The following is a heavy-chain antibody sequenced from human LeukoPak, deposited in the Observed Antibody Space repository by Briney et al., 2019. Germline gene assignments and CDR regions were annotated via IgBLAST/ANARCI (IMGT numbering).Heavy chain of an antibody. V-gene: IGHV3-33*06. Sequence: PGRSLRLSCAASGCTFSSYGMHWVRQAPGKGLEWVAVIWYDGSNKYYADSVKGRFTISRDNSKNTLYLQMNSLRAEDTAVYYCAKEKEMATTDWGQGTLVTVSS. D-gene: IGHD5-24*01. J-gene: IGHJ4*02. CDR3: AKEKEMATTD. CDR1: GCTFSSYG. CDR2: IWYDGSNK.